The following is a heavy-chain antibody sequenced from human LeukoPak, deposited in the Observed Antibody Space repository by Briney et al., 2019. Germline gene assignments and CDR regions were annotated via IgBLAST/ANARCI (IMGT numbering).Heavy chain of an antibody. V-gene: IGHV3-7*01. CDR1: GFTFSRHG. Sequence: GGSLRLSCAPSGFTFSRHGMHWVRQAPGKGLEWVANIKQDGSEKYYVDSVKGRFTISRDNAKNSLYLQMNCLRAEDTAVYYCAREGSGWYGTTDSYFDYWGQGTLVTVSS. J-gene: IGHJ4*02. CDR2: IKQDGSEK. CDR3: AREGSGWYGTTDSYFDY. D-gene: IGHD6-19*01.